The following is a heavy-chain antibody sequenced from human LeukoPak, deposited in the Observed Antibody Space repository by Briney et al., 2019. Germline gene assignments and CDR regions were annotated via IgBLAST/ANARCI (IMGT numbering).Heavy chain of an antibody. CDR2: IWYDGSNK. V-gene: IGHV3-33*01. Sequence: GRSPRLSCAASGFTFSSYGMHWVRQAPGKGLEWVAVIWYDGSNKYYADSVKGRFTISRDNSKNTLYLQMNSLRAEDTAVYYCARDRVAVAGTAWFDPWGQGTLVTVSS. J-gene: IGHJ5*02. D-gene: IGHD6-19*01. CDR1: GFTFSSYG. CDR3: ARDRVAVAGTAWFDP.